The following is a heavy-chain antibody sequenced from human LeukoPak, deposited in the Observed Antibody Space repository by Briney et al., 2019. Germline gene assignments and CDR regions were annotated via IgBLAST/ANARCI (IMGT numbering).Heavy chain of an antibody. CDR1: GFTLSSYG. V-gene: IGHV3-30*18. CDR2: ISYDGSNK. Sequence: GRSLRLSCAASGFTLSSYGMHWVRQAPGKGLEWVAVISYDGSNKYYADSVKGRFTISRDNSKNTLYLQMNSLRAEDTAVYYCAKDLARIAAAPDYYYGMDVWGQGTTVTVSS. CDR3: AKDLARIAAAPDYYYGMDV. D-gene: IGHD6-13*01. J-gene: IGHJ6*02.